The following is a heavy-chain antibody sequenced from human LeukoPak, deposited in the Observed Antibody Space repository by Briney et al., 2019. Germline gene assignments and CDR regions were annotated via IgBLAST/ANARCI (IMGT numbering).Heavy chain of an antibody. D-gene: IGHD5-18*01. CDR1: GFTFSDYY. CDR2: ISSSGSTI. Sequence: GGSLRLSCAAPGFTFSDYYMSWIRQAPGKGLEWVSYISSSGSTIYYADSVKGRFTISRDNAKNSLYLQMNSLRAEDTAVYYCARTAMVAAVFDYWGQGTLVTVSS. V-gene: IGHV3-11*01. CDR3: ARTAMVAAVFDY. J-gene: IGHJ4*02.